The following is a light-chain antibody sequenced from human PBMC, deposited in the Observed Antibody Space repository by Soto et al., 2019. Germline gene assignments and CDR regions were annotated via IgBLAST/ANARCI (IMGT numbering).Light chain of an antibody. CDR1: QPISNY. J-gene: IGKJ1*01. CDR3: QQTYAVPLT. Sequence: DVQMTQSPSSLSASVGDTVTIACRASQPISNYLNWYQQKPGEVTKVLIFGASSLRSGVPSRFSGSGYGTDFTLTINNLHPDDISTYYCQQTYAVPLTFGQGT. CDR2: GAS. V-gene: IGKV1-39*01.